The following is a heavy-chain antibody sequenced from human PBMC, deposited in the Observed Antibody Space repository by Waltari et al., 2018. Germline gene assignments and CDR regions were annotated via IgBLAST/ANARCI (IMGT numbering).Heavy chain of an antibody. V-gene: IGHV4-39*01. CDR3: ARQIGSRRGGWYFDF. CDR2: LFSTGTS. D-gene: IGHD2-15*01. J-gene: IGHJ2*01. Sequence: QPQLQESGPGLLRPSETLSVTCTVSPDSISTPGQFWGWIRQPPGKGLEWVGSLFSTGTSFLNPSLKSQVTMSMDTSKNAFSLKVLSVTATDTAVYYCARQIGSRRGGWYFDFWGRGTLVTVSS. CDR1: PDSISTPGQF.